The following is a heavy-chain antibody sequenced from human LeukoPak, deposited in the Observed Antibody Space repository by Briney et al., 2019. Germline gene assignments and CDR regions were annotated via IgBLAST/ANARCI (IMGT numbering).Heavy chain of an antibody. D-gene: IGHD6-19*01. Sequence: GSSVKVSCKASGGTFSSYAISWVRQAPGQGLEWMGRIIPILGIANYAQKFQGRVTITADKSTSTAYMELSSLRSEDTAVYYCATGDSGWPPRGVYWGQGTLVTVSS. V-gene: IGHV1-69*04. CDR3: ATGDSGWPPRGVY. CDR2: IIPILGIA. J-gene: IGHJ4*02. CDR1: GGTFSSYA.